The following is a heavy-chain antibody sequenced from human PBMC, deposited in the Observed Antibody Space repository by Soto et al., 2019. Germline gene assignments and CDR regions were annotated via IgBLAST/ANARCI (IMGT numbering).Heavy chain of an antibody. D-gene: IGHD2-2*01. J-gene: IGHJ4*02. CDR1: GFTFSGYA. V-gene: IGHV3-23*01. Sequence: GGSLRLSCAASGFTFSGYAMSWVRQAPGKGLEWVSAISGSGAGTYYADSVKGRFTISRDNSRNMLDLQMNSLRAEDTAVYYCAKGSASSRPYCFDYWGQGTLVTVSS. CDR3: AKGSASSRPYCFDY. CDR2: ISGSGAGT.